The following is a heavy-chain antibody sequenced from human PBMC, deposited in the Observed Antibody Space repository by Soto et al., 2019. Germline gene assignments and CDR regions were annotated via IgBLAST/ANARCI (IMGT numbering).Heavy chain of an antibody. CDR1: GYTFSNYA. J-gene: IGHJ6*02. CDR3: ARAMLGIVPLYGIDV. CDR2: VSFDGTNK. V-gene: IGHV3-30-3*01. Sequence: QVQLVESGGGVVQPGRSLRLSCEASGYTFSNYAAHWVRQTPGKGLEWLAVVSFDGTNKYYADSVTGRFSISREKSKNTLYLQMTSLRSEDTGVYYCARAMLGIVPLYGIDVWCQGTTVAVSS. D-gene: IGHD3-10*02.